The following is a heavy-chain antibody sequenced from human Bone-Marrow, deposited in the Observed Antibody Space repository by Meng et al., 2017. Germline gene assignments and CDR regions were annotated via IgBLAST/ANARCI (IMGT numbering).Heavy chain of an antibody. CDR3: ARAPTSGQWLARKFDY. CDR2: INHSGST. D-gene: IGHD6-19*01. V-gene: IGHV4-34*01. CDR1: GGSFSGYY. Sequence: VPPLQVGAGLLKPSETLSLTCAVYGGSFSGYYWSWIRQPPGKGLEWIGEINHSGSTNYNPSLKSRVTISVDTSKNQFSLKLSSVTAADTAVYYCARAPTSGQWLARKFDYWGQGTLVTVSS. J-gene: IGHJ4*02.